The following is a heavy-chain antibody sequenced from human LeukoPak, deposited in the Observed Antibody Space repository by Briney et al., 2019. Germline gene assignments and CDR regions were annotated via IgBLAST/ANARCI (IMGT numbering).Heavy chain of an antibody. V-gene: IGHV3-30*03. CDR3: ARDMSFSTSDWYGELDN. J-gene: IGHJ4*02. CDR1: GFAFSSYG. CDR2: ISYDGSTE. D-gene: IGHD6-19*01. Sequence: GSLRLSCAASGFAFSSYGVHWVRRAPGKGLEWVAVISYDGSTEYYIDSVKGRFTISRDNAKKLLYLQMNSLRAEDTALYYCARDMSFSTSDWYGELDNWGQGTLVTVSS.